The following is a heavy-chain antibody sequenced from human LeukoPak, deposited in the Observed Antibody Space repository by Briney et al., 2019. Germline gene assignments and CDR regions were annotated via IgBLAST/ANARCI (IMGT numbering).Heavy chain of an antibody. CDR2: NMNT. J-gene: IGHJ4*02. Sequence: SETLSLTCIVSGASVSSGDHHWRWIRQAPGKRLEWIGHNMNTYYNPSLKSRVTISIDTSKNQFSLMLSTVTAADTAIYYCATYYVNGAGRGHWGPGTLVTVSS. V-gene: IGHV4-61*08. CDR3: ATYYVNGAGRGH. D-gene: IGHD2-8*01. CDR1: GASVSSGDHH.